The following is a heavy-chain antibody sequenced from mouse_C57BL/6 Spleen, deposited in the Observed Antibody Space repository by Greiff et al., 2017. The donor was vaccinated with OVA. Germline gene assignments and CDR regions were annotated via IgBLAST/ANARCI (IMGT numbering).Heavy chain of an antibody. CDR2: IYPSDSET. CDR3: ARDDYDDGDWYFDV. Sequence: VQLQQPGAELVRPGSSVKLSCKASGYTFTSYWMDWVKQRPGQGLEWIGNIYPSDSETHYNQKFKDKATLTVDKSSSTAYMQLSSLTSEDSAVYYCARDDYDDGDWYFDVWGTGTTVTVSS. J-gene: IGHJ1*03. CDR1: GYTFTSYW. V-gene: IGHV1-61*01. D-gene: IGHD2-4*01.